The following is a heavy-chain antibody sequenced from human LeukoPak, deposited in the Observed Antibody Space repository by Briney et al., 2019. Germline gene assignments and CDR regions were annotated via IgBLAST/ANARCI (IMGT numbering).Heavy chain of an antibody. J-gene: IGHJ6*03. CDR3: VTAGHYFMDV. V-gene: IGHV3-74*01. CDR1: GFSFSSYW. Sequence: PGGSLRLSCVTSGFSFSSYWMHWVRQAPGKGLVLVSDINPDGTNTNYADSVKGRFTMSRDNAKNTLYLQMNGLTADDTAVYYCVTAGHYFMDVWGKGTTVTVSS. CDR2: INPDGTNT.